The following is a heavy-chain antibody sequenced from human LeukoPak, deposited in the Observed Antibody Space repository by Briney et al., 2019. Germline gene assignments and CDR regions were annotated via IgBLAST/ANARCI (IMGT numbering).Heavy chain of an antibody. CDR3: ARRDSSGWYYFDY. Sequence: SETPSLTCTVSGGSISSYYWSWIRQPPGKGLEWIGYIYYSGSTNYNPSLKSRVTISVDTSKNQFPLKLSSVTAADTAVYYCARRDSSGWYYFDYWGQGTLVTVSS. V-gene: IGHV4-59*08. J-gene: IGHJ4*02. D-gene: IGHD6-19*01. CDR1: GGSISSYY. CDR2: IYYSGST.